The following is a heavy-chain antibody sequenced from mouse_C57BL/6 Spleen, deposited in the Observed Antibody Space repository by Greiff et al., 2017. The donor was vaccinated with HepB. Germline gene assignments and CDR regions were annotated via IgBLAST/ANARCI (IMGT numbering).Heavy chain of an antibody. J-gene: IGHJ1*03. Sequence: EVQLQQSGPELVKPGASVKISCKASGYSFTDYNMNWVKQSNGKSLEWIGVINPNYGTTSYYQKFKGKATLTVDQSSSTAYMQLNSLTSEDSAVYYCARVGYGNYYEYFDVWGTGTTVTVSS. CDR3: ARVGYGNYYEYFDV. CDR1: GYSFTDYN. V-gene: IGHV1-39*01. D-gene: IGHD2-10*02. CDR2: INPNYGTT.